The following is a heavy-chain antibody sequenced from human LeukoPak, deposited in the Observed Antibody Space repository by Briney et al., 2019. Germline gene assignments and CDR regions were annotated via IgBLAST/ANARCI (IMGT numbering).Heavy chain of an antibody. CDR1: GVSISDSNYY. CDR3: ARQSTIAAARIDP. J-gene: IGHJ5*02. D-gene: IGHD6-25*01. V-gene: IGHV4-39*01. Sequence: SETLSLTCTVSGVSISDSNYYWGWIRQPPGRGLEWIGNIYYSGSAYYSPSLKSRVTVSVDTSKNQFSLKLNSVTAADTAVYYCARQSTIAAARIDPWGQGTLVTVSS. CDR2: IYYSGSA.